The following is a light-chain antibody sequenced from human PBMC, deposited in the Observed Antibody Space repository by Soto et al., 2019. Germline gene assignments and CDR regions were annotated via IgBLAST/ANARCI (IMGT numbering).Light chain of an antibody. J-gene: IGKJ1*01. V-gene: IGKV3-20*01. Sequence: EIVMTQSPATLSVSPGDRATLSCSASQSVSSNLAWYLQKPGQAPRLLISGTSTRATGIPDRFSGSGSGTDFTLTISRLEPEDFAVYYCQQYGSSPPWTFGQGTKVDIK. CDR3: QQYGSSPPWT. CDR2: GTS. CDR1: QSVSSN.